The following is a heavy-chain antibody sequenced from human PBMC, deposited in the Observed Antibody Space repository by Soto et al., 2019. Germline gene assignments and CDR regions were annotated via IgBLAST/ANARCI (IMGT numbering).Heavy chain of an antibody. V-gene: IGHV3-53*01. CDR3: ARMGENWTEAGSSYYYYGMDV. D-gene: IGHD1-1*01. CDR2: IYSGGST. CDR1: GFTVSSNY. Sequence: GGSLRLSCAASGFTVSSNYMSWVRQAPGKGLEWVSVIYSGGSTYYADSVKGRFTISRDNSKNTLYLQMNSLRAEDTAVYYCARMGENWTEAGSSYYYYGMDVWGQGTTVTVSS. J-gene: IGHJ6*02.